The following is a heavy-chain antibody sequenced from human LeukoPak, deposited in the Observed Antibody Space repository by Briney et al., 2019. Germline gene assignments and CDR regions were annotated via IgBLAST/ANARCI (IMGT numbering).Heavy chain of an antibody. CDR1: GFTFSDYS. CDR3: AKDIRQYSSGLDY. J-gene: IGHJ4*02. V-gene: IGHV3-21*04. D-gene: IGHD6-19*01. CDR2: ISSSSIYI. Sequence: GGSLRLSCAASGFTFSDYSMNWVRQAPGKGLEWVSSISSSSIYIYYADSVKGRFTISRDNSKNTLYLQMNSLRAEDTAVYYCAKDIRQYSSGLDYWGQGTLVTVSS.